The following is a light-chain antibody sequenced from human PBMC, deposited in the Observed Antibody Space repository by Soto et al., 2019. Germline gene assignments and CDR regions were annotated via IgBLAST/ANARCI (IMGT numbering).Light chain of an antibody. CDR1: QSVSSY. J-gene: IGKJ3*01. CDR3: QQRSS. Sequence: EIVLTQSPATLSLSQVERATLSCRASQSVSSYLAWYQQKPGQAPRLLIYDASNRATGIPARFSGSGSGTDFTLTISSLEPEDFAVYYCQQRSSFGPGTKVDI. CDR2: DAS. V-gene: IGKV3-11*01.